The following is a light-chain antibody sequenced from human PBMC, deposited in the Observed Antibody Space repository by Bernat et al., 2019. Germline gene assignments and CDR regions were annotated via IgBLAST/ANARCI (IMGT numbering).Light chain of an antibody. CDR1: QSISSY. Sequence: DIQMTQSPSSLSASVGDRVTITCRASQSISSYLNWYQQKPGKAPKLLIYAASSLQSGVPSRFSGSGSGTDFTLTISSLQPEDFATHYCQQSYSSLWAFGQGTKVEIK. CDR2: AAS. J-gene: IGKJ1*01. V-gene: IGKV1-39*01. CDR3: QQSYSSLWA.